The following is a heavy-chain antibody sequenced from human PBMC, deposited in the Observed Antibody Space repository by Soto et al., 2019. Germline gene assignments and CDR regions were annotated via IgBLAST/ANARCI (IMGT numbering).Heavy chain of an antibody. Sequence: GGSLRLSCAASGFTFSSYGMHWVRQAPGKGLEWVAVISYDGSNKYYADSVKGRFTISRDNSKNTLYLQMNSLRAEDTAVYYCARCSVSGYYYYGMDVWGQGTTVTVSS. J-gene: IGHJ6*02. V-gene: IGHV3-30*19. CDR3: ARCSVSGYYYYGMDV. D-gene: IGHD1-20*01. CDR1: GFTFSSYG. CDR2: ISYDGSNK.